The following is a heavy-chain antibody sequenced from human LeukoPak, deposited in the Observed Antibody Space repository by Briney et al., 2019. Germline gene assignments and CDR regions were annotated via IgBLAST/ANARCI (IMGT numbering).Heavy chain of an antibody. V-gene: IGHV1-69*04. CDR1: GGTFSSYA. J-gene: IGHJ4*02. D-gene: IGHD1-26*01. Sequence: GASVKVSCKAPGGTFSSYAISWVRQAPGQGLEWMGRIIPILGIANYAQKFQGRVTITADKSASTAYMELSSLRSEDTAVYYCARRSGSYYVTWGQGTLVTVSS. CDR2: IIPILGIA. CDR3: ARRSGSYYVT.